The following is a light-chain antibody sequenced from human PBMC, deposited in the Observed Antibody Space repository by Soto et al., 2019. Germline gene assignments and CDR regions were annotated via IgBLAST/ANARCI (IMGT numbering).Light chain of an antibody. CDR1: QDISNH. CDR3: QQYDNLPTFT. V-gene: IGKV1-33*01. Sequence: DIQMTQSPSSLSASVGDRVTITCQASQDISNHLNWYQQKPGKAPKLLIYDASSLETGVPSSFSGSGSGTDFTFTITSLRPEDIGTYYCQQYDNLPTFTFGPGTKVDIK. CDR2: DAS. J-gene: IGKJ3*01.